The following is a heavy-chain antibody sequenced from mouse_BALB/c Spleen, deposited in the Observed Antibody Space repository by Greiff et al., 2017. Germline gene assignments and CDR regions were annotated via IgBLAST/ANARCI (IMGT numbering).Heavy chain of an antibody. J-gene: IGHJ1*01. CDR2: IWAGGST. CDR3: ARDDGSSLWYFDV. D-gene: IGHD1-1*01. CDR1: GFSLTSYG. Sequence: VQLQQSGPGLVAPSQSLSITCTVSGFSLTSYGVHWVRQPPGKGLEWLGVIWAGGSTNYNSALMSRLSISKDNSKSQVFLKMNSLQTDDTAMYYCARDDGSSLWYFDVWGAGTTVTVSS. V-gene: IGHV2-9*02.